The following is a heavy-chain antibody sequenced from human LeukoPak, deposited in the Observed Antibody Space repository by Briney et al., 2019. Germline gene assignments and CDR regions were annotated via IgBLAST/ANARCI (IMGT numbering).Heavy chain of an antibody. D-gene: IGHD2-2*01. CDR1: GGSISSGDYY. CDR2: IYHSGST. CDR3: AKLPWCSSTSCYVFTGRED. Sequence: PSQTLSLTCTVSGGSISSGDYYWSWIRQPPGKGLEWIGSIYHSGSTYYNPSLKSRVTISVDTSKNQFSLKLSSVTAADTAVYYCAKLPWCSSTSCYVFTGREDWGQGTLVTVSS. J-gene: IGHJ4*02. V-gene: IGHV4-30-2*03.